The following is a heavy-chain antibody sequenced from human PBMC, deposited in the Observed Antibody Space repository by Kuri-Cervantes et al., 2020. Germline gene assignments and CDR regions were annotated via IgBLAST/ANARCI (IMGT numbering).Heavy chain of an antibody. CDR2: ISSSGSTI. D-gene: IGHD6-13*01. CDR1: GFTFSDYY. Sequence: GESLKISCAASGFTFSDYYMSWIRQAPGKGLEWVSYISSSGSTIYYADSVKGRFTISRDNAKNSLYLQMNSLRAEDTAVYYCARDVSSSWFPFDHWGQGTLVTVSS. J-gene: IGHJ4*02. CDR3: ARDVSSSWFPFDH. V-gene: IGHV3-11*04.